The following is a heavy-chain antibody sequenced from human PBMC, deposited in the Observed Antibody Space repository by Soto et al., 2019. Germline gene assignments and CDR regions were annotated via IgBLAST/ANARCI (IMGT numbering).Heavy chain of an antibody. Sequence: SVKVSCKASGGTFSSYTISWVRQAPGQGLEWMGRIIPILGIANYAQKFQGRVTMTRDTSTSTVYMELSSLRSEDTAVYYCAILRSWLYWGQGTLVTVSS. J-gene: IGHJ4*02. CDR1: GGTFSSYT. V-gene: IGHV1-69*02. CDR3: AILRSWLY. CDR2: IIPILGIA. D-gene: IGHD3-9*01.